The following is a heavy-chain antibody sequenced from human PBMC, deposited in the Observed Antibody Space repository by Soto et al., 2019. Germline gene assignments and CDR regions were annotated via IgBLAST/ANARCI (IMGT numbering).Heavy chain of an antibody. J-gene: IGHJ6*02. Sequence: GGSLRLSCAASGFTFSDYYMSWVRQAPGKGLEWVSYISTSGDYTNYAASVKGRFTISRDNAKNSLYLQMNSLRAEDTAVYYCARWTTVISGIHHYTLDVWGQGTTVTVSS. D-gene: IGHD4-17*01. V-gene: IGHV3-11*06. CDR1: GFTFSDYY. CDR2: ISTSGDYT. CDR3: ARWTTVISGIHHYTLDV.